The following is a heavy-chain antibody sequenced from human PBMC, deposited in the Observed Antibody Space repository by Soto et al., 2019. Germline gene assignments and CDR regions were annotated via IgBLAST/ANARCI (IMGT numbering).Heavy chain of an antibody. J-gene: IGHJ3*02. CDR1: GGSISSGGYY. CDR2: IYYSGST. Sequence: SETLSLTCTVSGGSISSGGYYWSWIRQHPGKGLEWIGYIYYSGSTYYNPSLKSRVTISVDTSENQFSLKLSSVTAADTAVYYCARGITLLLWFGELSNETDAFDIWGQGTMVTVSS. D-gene: IGHD3-10*01. V-gene: IGHV4-31*03. CDR3: ARGITLLLWFGELSNETDAFDI.